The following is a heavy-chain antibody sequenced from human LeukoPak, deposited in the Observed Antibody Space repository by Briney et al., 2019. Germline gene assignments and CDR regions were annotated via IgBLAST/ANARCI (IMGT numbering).Heavy chain of an antibody. Sequence: PSETLSLACAVYGGSFSGYYWSWIRQPPGKGLEWIGEINHSGSTNYNPSLKSRVTISVDTSKNQFSLKLSSVTAADTAVYYCASGGWREGTTARFLTPFDYWGQGTLVTVSS. J-gene: IGHJ4*02. V-gene: IGHV4-34*01. CDR1: GGSFSGYY. CDR2: INHSGST. CDR3: ASGGWREGTTARFLTPFDY. D-gene: IGHD1-1*01.